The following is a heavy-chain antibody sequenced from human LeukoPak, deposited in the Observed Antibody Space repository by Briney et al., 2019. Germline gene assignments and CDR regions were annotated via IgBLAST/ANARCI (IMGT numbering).Heavy chain of an antibody. J-gene: IGHJ4*02. V-gene: IGHV1-69*04. Sequence: SVKVSCKASGGTFSSYAISWVRQAPGQGLEWMGRIIPILGIANYAQKFQGRVTITADKSTSTAYMELSSLRSEDTAVYYCARDMGSSWAPFDYWGQGTLVTVSS. CDR2: IIPILGIA. D-gene: IGHD6-13*01. CDR3: ARDMGSSWAPFDY. CDR1: GGTFSSYA.